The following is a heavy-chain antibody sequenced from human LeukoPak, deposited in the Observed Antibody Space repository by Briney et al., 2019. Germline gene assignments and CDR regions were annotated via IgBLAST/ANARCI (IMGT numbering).Heavy chain of an antibody. CDR1: GGSISSYY. D-gene: IGHD1-26*01. CDR3: ARRGRGSHAFDI. J-gene: IGHJ3*02. V-gene: IGHV4-59*08. CDR2: IYYSGST. Sequence: PSETLSLTCTASGGSISSYYWSWIRQPPGKGLEWIGYIYYSGSTNYNPSLKSRVTISVDTSKNQFSLKLSSVTAADTAVYYCARRGRGSHAFDIWGQGTMVTVSS.